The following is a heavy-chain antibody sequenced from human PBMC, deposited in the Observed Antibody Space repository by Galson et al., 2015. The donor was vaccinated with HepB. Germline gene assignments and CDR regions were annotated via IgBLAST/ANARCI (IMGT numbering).Heavy chain of an antibody. J-gene: IGHJ4*02. D-gene: IGHD6-19*01. CDR1: GYTFATYA. CDR2: INTYNGNT. Sequence: SVKVSCKASGYTFATYAITWVRQAPGQGLEWMGWINTYNGNTNYAQRLQGRVTMTTDTSTSTAYMELRSLRSDDTAVYYCARGGSGWYSDYWGQGTLVTVSS. V-gene: IGHV1-18*01. CDR3: ARGGSGWYSDY.